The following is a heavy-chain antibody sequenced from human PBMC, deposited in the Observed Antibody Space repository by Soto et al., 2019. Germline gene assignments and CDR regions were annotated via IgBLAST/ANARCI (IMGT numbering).Heavy chain of an antibody. CDR3: ARGRGLRYGYYYYGMDV. Sequence: SETLSLTCAVYGGSFSGYYWSWIRQPPGKGLEWIGEINHSGSTNHNPSLKSRVTISVDTSKNQFSLKLSSVTAADTAVYYCARGRGLRYGYYYYGMDVWGQGTTVTVS. V-gene: IGHV4-34*01. CDR1: GGSFSGYY. D-gene: IGHD3-9*01. CDR2: INHSGST. J-gene: IGHJ6*02.